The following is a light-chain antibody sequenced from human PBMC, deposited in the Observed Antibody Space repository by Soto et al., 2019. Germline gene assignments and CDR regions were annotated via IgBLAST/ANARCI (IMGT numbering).Light chain of an antibody. CDR3: QQYGSSLWA. CDR1: QRVSSSS. Sequence: EIVLTQSPGTLSLSPGERATLSCWTSQRVSSSSLSWYQQKPGQAPRLLIYGASTRATGIPDRFSGSGSGTDFTLTIRRLEPEDFAVYYCQQYGSSLWAFGQGTKVEIK. J-gene: IGKJ1*01. CDR2: GAS. V-gene: IGKV3-20*01.